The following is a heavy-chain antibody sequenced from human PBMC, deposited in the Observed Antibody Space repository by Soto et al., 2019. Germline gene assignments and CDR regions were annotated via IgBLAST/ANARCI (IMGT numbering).Heavy chain of an antibody. J-gene: IGHJ4*02. CDR1: GFSLSTSGGG. V-gene: IGHV2-5*01. Sequence: QITLKESGPTLVKPTQTLTVTCTFSGFSLSTSGGGVGWIRQPPGKALEWLAHHYWNDDERYSPSLKDRLTITKDTSKNQLVLTMTNMDPADTASYYCARLISCAYGSVSFYFDHWGQGSLVTVSS. D-gene: IGHD3-10*01. CDR2: HYWNDDE. CDR3: ARLISCAYGSVSFYFDH.